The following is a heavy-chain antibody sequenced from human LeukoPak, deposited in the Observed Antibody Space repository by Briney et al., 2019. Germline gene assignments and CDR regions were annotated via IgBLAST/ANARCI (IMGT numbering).Heavy chain of an antibody. Sequence: GGSLRLSCAASGFAFSSFAMHWVRQAPGKGLEWVSLISYDGITEDYSDSVKGRFTISRDNAKNSLYLQMNSLRAEDTAVYYCAREEGDWGDAFDIWGQGTLVTVSS. CDR2: ISYDGITE. CDR1: GFAFSSFA. V-gene: IGHV3-30*04. J-gene: IGHJ3*02. CDR3: AREEGDWGDAFDI. D-gene: IGHD2-21*02.